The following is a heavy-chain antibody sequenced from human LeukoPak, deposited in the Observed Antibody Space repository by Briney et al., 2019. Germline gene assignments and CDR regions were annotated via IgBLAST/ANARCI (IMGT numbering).Heavy chain of an antibody. Sequence: TSVKVSCRASGGTFSSYAISWVRQAPGQGLEWMGGIIPIFGTANYAQKFQGRVTITTDESTSTAYMELSSLRSEDTAVYYCAREGRYDFWSGYYSGSPYFDYWGQGTLVTVSS. CDR3: AREGRYDFWSGYYSGSPYFDY. CDR2: IIPIFGTA. D-gene: IGHD3-3*01. J-gene: IGHJ4*02. CDR1: GGTFSSYA. V-gene: IGHV1-69*05.